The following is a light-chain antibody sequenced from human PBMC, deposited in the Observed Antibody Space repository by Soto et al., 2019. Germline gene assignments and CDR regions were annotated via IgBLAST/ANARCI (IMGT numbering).Light chain of an antibody. CDR3: QQYGSSPRT. V-gene: IGKV3-20*01. Sequence: EIVLTQSPGTLSLSPGERATISCRASQSVSTSYVAWYQQKPGQAPRLLTYGSSSRATGIPARFSGSGSGTEFTLTISRLEPEDFAVYYCQQYGSSPRTFGGGTKVEIK. J-gene: IGKJ4*02. CDR2: GSS. CDR1: QSVSTSY.